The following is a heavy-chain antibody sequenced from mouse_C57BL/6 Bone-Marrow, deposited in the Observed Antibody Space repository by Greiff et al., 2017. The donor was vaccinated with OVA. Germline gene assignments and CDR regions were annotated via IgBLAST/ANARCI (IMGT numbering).Heavy chain of an antibody. CDR3: ARRLGRS. CDR2: IDPSDSYT. CDR1: GYTFTSYW. Sequence: QVQLQQPGAELVRPGTSVKLSCKASGYTFTSYWMHWVKQRPGQGLEWIGVIDPSDSYTNYNQKFKGKATLTVDTSSSTAYMQLSSLTSEYSAVYYCARRLGRSWGQGTTLTVSS. J-gene: IGHJ2*01. V-gene: IGHV1-59*01. D-gene: IGHD4-1*01.